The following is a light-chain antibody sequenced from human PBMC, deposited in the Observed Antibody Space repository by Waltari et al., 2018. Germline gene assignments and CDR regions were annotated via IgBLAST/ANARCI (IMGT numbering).Light chain of an antibody. V-gene: IGLV2-23*02. CDR1: SSDVGNYDL. CDR3: CSYVGLGIYV. CDR2: DVT. Sequence: QSGLTQPASVSGSPGQSITVSCTGTSSDVGNYDLVSWYQQYPGKAPKLILFDVTKRASGVSDRFSGSKSGNTASLTISGLQSEDEADYYCCSYVGLGIYVFGTGTKVTVL. J-gene: IGLJ1*01.